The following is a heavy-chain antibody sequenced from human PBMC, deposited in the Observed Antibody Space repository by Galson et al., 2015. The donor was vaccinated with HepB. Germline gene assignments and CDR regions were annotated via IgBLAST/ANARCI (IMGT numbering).Heavy chain of an antibody. V-gene: IGHV3-23*01. D-gene: IGHD6-13*01. CDR2: ISGSGGST. Sequence: SLRLSCAASGFTFSSYAMSWVRQAPGKGLEWVSAISGSGGSTYYADSVKGRFTISRDNSKNTLYLQMNSLRAEDTAVYYCAKLTGDSSSWYIKRNWFDPWGQGTLVTVSS. J-gene: IGHJ5*02. CDR1: GFTFSSYA. CDR3: AKLTGDSSSWYIKRNWFDP.